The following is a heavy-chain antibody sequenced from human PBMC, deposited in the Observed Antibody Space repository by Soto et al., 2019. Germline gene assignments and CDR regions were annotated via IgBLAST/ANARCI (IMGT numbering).Heavy chain of an antibody. D-gene: IGHD6-13*01. Sequence: SVKVSCKASGGTFSSYAISWVRQAPGQGLEWMGGIIPIFGTANYAQKFQGRVTITADKSTSTAYMELSSLRSEDTAVYYCASKYSSSWPNYYGMDVWGQGTTVTVSS. CDR3: ASKYSSSWPNYYGMDV. J-gene: IGHJ6*02. CDR1: GGTFSSYA. V-gene: IGHV1-69*06. CDR2: IIPIFGTA.